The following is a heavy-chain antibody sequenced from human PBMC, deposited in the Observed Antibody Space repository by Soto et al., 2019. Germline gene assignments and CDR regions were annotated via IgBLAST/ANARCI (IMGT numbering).Heavy chain of an antibody. CDR2: ISQSGST. V-gene: IGHV4-34*01. Sequence: PSETLTLTCAAYGVTFSGYYLTWIRQPPGKGLEWIAEISQSGSTNYYPSLRSRVTTSLDPSKNPFSLKLSSVTAEDTAVYYWARAAYCSTTKCNDGMDVWGQGTTVTVSS. D-gene: IGHD2-2*01. CDR3: ARAAYCSTTKCNDGMDV. CDR1: GVTFSGYY. J-gene: IGHJ6*02.